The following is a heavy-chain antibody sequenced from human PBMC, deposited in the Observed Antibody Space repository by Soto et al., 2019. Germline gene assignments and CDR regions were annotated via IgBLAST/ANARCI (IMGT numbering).Heavy chain of an antibody. J-gene: IGHJ4*02. D-gene: IGHD2-15*01. CDR3: ARAPQIRGYCSGGSCGFRATKPYYFDY. V-gene: IGHV1-46*01. Sequence: ASVKVSCKASGYTFTSYYMHWVRQAPGQGLEWMGIINPSCGSTSYAQKFQGRVTMTRDTSTSTVYMELSSLRSEDTAVYYCARAPQIRGYCSGGSCGFRATKPYYFDYWGQGTLVTVSS. CDR1: GYTFTSYY. CDR2: INPSCGST.